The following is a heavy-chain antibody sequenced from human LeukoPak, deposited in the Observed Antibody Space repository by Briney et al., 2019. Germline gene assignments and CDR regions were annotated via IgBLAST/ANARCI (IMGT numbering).Heavy chain of an antibody. CDR3: AREVGYSGYDGSLGFDY. CDR2: VDHTGST. J-gene: IGHJ4*02. CDR1: DDSITMYY. D-gene: IGHD5-12*01. V-gene: IGHV4-59*01. Sequence: SETLSLTCSVSDDSITMYYWTWIRQPPGKGLEWIGYVDHTGSTNFNPSLNGRVSISRDTTKNLFSLKLSSVTAADTAVYYCAREVGYSGYDGSLGFDYWGQGTLVTVSS.